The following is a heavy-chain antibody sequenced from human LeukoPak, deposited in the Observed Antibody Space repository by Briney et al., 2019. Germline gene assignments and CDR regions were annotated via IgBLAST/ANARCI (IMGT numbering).Heavy chain of an antibody. J-gene: IGHJ5*02. V-gene: IGHV4-30-2*01. CDR3: ARDRSYGFWSAPNGWFDP. CDR2: IYHSGGT. Sequence: PSETLSLTCTVSGGSISSGGYYWSWIRQPPGMGLEWIGYIYHSGGTYYNPSLKSRVTISVDRSKNQFSLKLSSVTAADTAVYYCARDRSYGFWSAPNGWFDPWGQGTLVTVSS. CDR1: GGSISSGGYY. D-gene: IGHD3-3*01.